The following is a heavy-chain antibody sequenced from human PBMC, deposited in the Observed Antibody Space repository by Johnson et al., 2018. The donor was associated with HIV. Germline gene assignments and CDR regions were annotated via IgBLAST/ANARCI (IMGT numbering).Heavy chain of an antibody. V-gene: IGHV3-48*04. CDR1: GFTFSSYA. CDR2: ISSSGSTV. Sequence: VQLVESGGGVVQPGGSLRLSCAASGFTFSSYAMHWVRQAPGKGLEWVSFISSSGSTVYYADSVKGRFTISRDNAKNSLYLQMNSLRAEDTAVYFCAREMVGARGIDDAFDIWGQGTMVTVSS. CDR3: AREMVGARGIDDAFDI. D-gene: IGHD1-26*01. J-gene: IGHJ3*02.